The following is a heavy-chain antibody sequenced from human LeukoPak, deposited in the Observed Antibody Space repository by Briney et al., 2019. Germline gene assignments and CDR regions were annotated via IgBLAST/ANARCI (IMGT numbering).Heavy chain of an antibody. D-gene: IGHD5-18*01. CDR2: ISGSGTDI. V-gene: IGHV3-11*04. CDR3: ARTARHLDY. J-gene: IGHJ4*02. CDR1: GFTFSDPY. Sequence: GGSLRLSCEAPGFTFSDPYMSWIRQAPGKGLECLSYISGSGTDINYADSVRGRFTISRDNAKNLLYLQMNDLRVEDTAVYYCARTARHLDYWGQGTLVTVSS.